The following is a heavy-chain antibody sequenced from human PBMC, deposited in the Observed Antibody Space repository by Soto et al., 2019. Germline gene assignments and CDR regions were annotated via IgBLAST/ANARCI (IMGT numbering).Heavy chain of an antibody. Sequence: SVKVSCKASGGTFSSYAISWVRQAPGQGLEWTGGIIPIFGTANYAQKFQGRVTITADESTSTAYMELSSLRSEDTAVYYCARGGYCSGGSCYAKHAFDIWGQGTMVTVSS. CDR2: IIPIFGTA. J-gene: IGHJ3*02. CDR1: GGTFSSYA. CDR3: ARGGYCSGGSCYAKHAFDI. D-gene: IGHD2-15*01. V-gene: IGHV1-69*13.